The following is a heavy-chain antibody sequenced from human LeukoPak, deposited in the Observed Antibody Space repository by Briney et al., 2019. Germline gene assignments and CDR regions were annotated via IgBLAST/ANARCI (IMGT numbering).Heavy chain of an antibody. CDR1: GFTLSSYP. J-gene: IGHJ5*02. CDR3: AKDSRQWLANWFDP. V-gene: IGHV3-23*01. D-gene: IGHD6-19*01. Sequence: SGGSLTLSCAPSGFTLSSYPMSCPPQARGKGLEWVSPISGSGGSTYYADSVKRRFTISRDNSKNTLYLQMNSLRAGDTAVYYCAKDSRQWLANWFDPWGQGTLVTVSS. CDR2: ISGSGGST.